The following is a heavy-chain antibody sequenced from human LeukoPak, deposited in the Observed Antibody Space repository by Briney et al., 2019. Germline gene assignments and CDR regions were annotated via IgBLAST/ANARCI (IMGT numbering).Heavy chain of an antibody. CDR3: AKELYHSSRPYYGMDV. Sequence: SQTLSLTCAISGDSVSSNSAAWNWIRQSPSRGLEWLGRTYYRSKWYNDYAVSVKSRITINPDTSKNQFSLQLNSVTPEDTAVYYCAKELYHSSRPYYGMDVWGQGITVTVSS. J-gene: IGHJ6*02. CDR2: TYYRSKWYN. CDR1: GDSVSSNSAA. V-gene: IGHV6-1*01. D-gene: IGHD6-13*01.